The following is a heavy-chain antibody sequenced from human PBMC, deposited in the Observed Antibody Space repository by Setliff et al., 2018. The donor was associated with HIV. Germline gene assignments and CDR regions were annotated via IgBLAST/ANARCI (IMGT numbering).Heavy chain of an antibody. D-gene: IGHD2-15*01. CDR1: GFSFHDYA. CDR2: VSWNSVKI. V-gene: IGHV3-9*01. CDR3: GVSGGSSPGY. Sequence: QPGGSLRLSCAASGFSFHDYAMAWVRQVPGKGLEWVSSVSWNSVKIDYAESVKGRFTISRDNAKNTHYLQMTSLRPEDTAVYYCGVSGGSSPGYWGQGTLVTVSS. J-gene: IGHJ4*02.